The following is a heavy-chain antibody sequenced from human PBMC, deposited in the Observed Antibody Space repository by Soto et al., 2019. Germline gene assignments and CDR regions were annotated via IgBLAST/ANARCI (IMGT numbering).Heavy chain of an antibody. Sequence: EVQLVESGGGRVKPGGSLRLSCAASGFTFSSFNMDWVRQAPGKGLEWVTSISITGNYKYYADSLQGRFTISRDNAQNLLFLQMNSLRPEDTAVYYCASRRLGYCTGGTCPEFWGQGTLVTVTS. J-gene: IGHJ4*02. V-gene: IGHV3-21*01. D-gene: IGHD2-15*01. CDR1: GFTFSSFN. CDR2: ISITGNYK. CDR3: ASRRLGYCTGGTCPEF.